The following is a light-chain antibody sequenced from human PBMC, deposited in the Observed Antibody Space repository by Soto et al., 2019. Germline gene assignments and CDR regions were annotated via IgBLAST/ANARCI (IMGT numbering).Light chain of an antibody. CDR1: SSDVGGYNY. V-gene: IGLV2-14*01. J-gene: IGLJ1*01. CDR2: EVS. CDR3: SSYPSTSTPCV. Sequence: QSALTQPASVSGSSGQTITISCTGTSSDVGGYNYVSWYQLHPGKAPKLIIYEVSHRPSGASNHFSGYKSGNTASLTISGLQTEGEAVYYCSSYPSTSTPCVFGTGTNVTV.